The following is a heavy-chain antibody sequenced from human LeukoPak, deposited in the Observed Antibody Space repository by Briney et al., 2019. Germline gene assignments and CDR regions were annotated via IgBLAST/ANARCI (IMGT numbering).Heavy chain of an antibody. CDR2: IYYSGGT. D-gene: IGHD5-24*01. V-gene: IGHV4-59*08. J-gene: IGHJ3*02. CDR1: GGPIRSYY. Sequence: SETLSLTCSVSGGPIRSYYWSWLRQPPGKGLEWIGYIYYSGGTDYNPSLKSRVTISVDTSKNQFSLKLRSVTAADTAVYYCARHVTISGPYDASDIWGQGTMVTVSP. CDR3: ARHVTISGPYDASDI.